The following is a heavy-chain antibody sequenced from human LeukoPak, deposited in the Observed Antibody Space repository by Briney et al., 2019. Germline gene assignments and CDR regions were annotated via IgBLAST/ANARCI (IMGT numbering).Heavy chain of an antibody. J-gene: IGHJ4*02. D-gene: IGHD2-2*01. Sequence: GGSLRLSCAASGFTFSSYSMNWVRQAPGKGLEWVSYITSSSSTIYYADSVKGRFTISRDNAKNSLYLQMNSLRAEDTAVYYCVRTHIEVLPTAIFESLDFWGQGTLVTVSS. CDR1: GFTFSSYS. CDR3: VRTHIEVLPTAIFESLDF. V-gene: IGHV3-48*04. CDR2: ITSSSSTI.